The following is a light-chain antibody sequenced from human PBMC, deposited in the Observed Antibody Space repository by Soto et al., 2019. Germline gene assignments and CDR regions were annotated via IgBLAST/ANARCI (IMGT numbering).Light chain of an antibody. CDR3: LRYNDYPYT. V-gene: IGKV1-17*01. Sequence: DIQMTQSPPSLSASVGDRVTITCRANQDIRNYLGWYQQNPGKAPKRLIYAASSLQSGVPSRFSGSGSGTEFTLTISSLQPEDFATYFCLRYNDYPYTFGQGPSWSS. J-gene: IGKJ2*01. CDR2: AAS. CDR1: QDIRNY.